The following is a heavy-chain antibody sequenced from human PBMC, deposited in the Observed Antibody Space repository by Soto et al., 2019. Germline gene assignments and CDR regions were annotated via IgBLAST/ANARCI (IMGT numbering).Heavy chain of an antibody. CDR2: ISGRGTNT. CDR3: ATSFRYFDN. J-gene: IGHJ4*02. V-gene: IGHV3-23*01. CDR1: GSISTTTP. Sequence: EVQLLESGGGLVQPGGSLRLSCPASGSISTTTPLSWVRQAPGKGLEWVSTISGRGTNTYYADSVKGRFIISRDNLKNTVNLQMNGLGVEDTAIYYCATSFRYFDNWGQGTRVTVSS.